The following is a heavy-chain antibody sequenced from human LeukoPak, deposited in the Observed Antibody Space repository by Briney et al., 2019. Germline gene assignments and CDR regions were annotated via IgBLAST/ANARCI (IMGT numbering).Heavy chain of an antibody. CDR2: INGGGSRT. V-gene: IGHV3-74*01. CDR1: GFTFSNYW. J-gene: IGHJ4*02. CDR3: ARAGKAYGLHQ. D-gene: IGHD3-10*01. Sequence: GGPLSLSCAASGFTFSNYWMHWLRQAPGKGLVWVSRINGGGSRTFYAASVKGRFTISRDNAKTTLYLQMNRLRVEDTAVLFCARAGKAYGLHQWGQGNVDTV.